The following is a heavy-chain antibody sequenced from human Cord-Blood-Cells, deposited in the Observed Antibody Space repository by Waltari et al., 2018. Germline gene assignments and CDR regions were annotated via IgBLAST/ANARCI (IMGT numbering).Heavy chain of an antibody. Sequence: QVQLVQSGAEVKKPGPSVKVSCKVSGSTLTELSIHWCRPAPGKGLEWMGGFAPDDGETIYAQKFQGRVTMTEDTSTDTAYMELGSLRSEDTAVYYCATVRGPPRDYYYYMDVWGKGTTVTVSS. CDR2: FAPDDGET. CDR3: ATVRGPPRDYYYYMDV. V-gene: IGHV1-24*01. CDR1: GSTLTELS. J-gene: IGHJ6*03.